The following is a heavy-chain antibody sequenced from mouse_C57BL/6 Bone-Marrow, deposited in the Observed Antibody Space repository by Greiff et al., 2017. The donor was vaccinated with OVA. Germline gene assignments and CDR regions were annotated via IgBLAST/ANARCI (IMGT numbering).Heavy chain of an antibody. CDR2: IYPRSGNT. V-gene: IGHV1-81*01. CDR1: GYTFTSYG. CDR3: ARRGTYYSNWFAY. D-gene: IGHD2-5*01. Sequence: VQLVESGAELARPGASVKLSCKASGYTFTSYGISWVKQRTGQGLEWIGEIYPRSGNTYYNEKFKGKATLTPDKSSSTAYMELRSLTSEDSAVYFCARRGTYYSNWFAYWGQGTLVTVSA. J-gene: IGHJ3*01.